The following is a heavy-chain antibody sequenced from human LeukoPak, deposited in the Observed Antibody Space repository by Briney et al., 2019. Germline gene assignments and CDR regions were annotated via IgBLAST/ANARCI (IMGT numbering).Heavy chain of an antibody. V-gene: IGHV3-7*01. J-gene: IGHJ6*03. Sequence: GGALRLSRAASGFSFSSYAISWVAPAPGRGREWVANIKQDRGEKHSVDSVTRRFTISRDNAKNSLYLQMNSLRAEDTAVYYCAREGLQWLGKHLSNPYYYYMDVWGKGTTVTVSS. CDR2: IKQDRGEK. CDR3: AREGLQWLGKHLSNPYYYYMDV. CDR1: GFSFSSYA. D-gene: IGHD6-19*01.